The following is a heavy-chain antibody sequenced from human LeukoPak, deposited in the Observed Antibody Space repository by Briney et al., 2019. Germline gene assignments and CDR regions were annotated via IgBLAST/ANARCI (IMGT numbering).Heavy chain of an antibody. Sequence: SETLALTCTVSCGSIISYYWRWIRPPPREGLEGIGDIYYSGSSNYNPSVKIRASISVDTSKNQFFLKLSSVTAADTAVYYCASLRRIRGPAGGSFDYWGEGNLGTVSS. CDR1: CGSIISYY. J-gene: IGHJ4*02. CDR2: IYYSGSS. CDR3: ASLRRIRGPAGGSFDY. D-gene: IGHD2-15*01. V-gene: IGHV4-59*01.